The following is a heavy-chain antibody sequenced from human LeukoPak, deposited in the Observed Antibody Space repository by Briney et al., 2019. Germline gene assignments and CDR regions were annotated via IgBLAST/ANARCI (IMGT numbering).Heavy chain of an antibody. CDR1: GFTFSSYS. CDR3: ARDPYGDYVFDP. D-gene: IGHD4-17*01. Sequence: GGSLRLSCAASGFTFSSYSMNWVRQAPGKGLEWVSSISSSSSYIYCADSVKGRFTISRDNAKNSLYLQMNSLRAEDTAVYYCARDPYGDYVFDPWGQGTLVTVSS. J-gene: IGHJ5*02. CDR2: ISSSSSYI. V-gene: IGHV3-21*01.